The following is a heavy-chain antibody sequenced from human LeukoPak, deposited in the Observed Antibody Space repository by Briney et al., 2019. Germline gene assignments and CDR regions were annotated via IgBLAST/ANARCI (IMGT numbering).Heavy chain of an antibody. V-gene: IGHV3-74*01. CDR3: ASPMWDTAIHDY. CDR1: GFTFSSHW. J-gene: IGHJ4*02. CDR2: INSDGSIT. Sequence: PGGSLRLSCAASGFTFSSHWMHWVRQAPGKGLVWVSLINSDGSITSYADSVKGRFTISRDNAKDTLYLQMNSLRAEDAAVYYCASPMWDTAIHDYWGQGTLVTVSS. D-gene: IGHD5-18*01.